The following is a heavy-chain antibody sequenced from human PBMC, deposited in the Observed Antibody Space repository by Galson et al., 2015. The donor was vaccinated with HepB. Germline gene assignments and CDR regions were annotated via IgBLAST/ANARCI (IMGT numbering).Heavy chain of an antibody. Sequence: SLRLSCAASGFTFSSYAMHWVRQTPGKGLEYVPAISSNGGSTNYADSVKDRFTISRDNSKNTLYLQMSSLTAEDTAVFYCVKANCSSTSCPNYYSYGMDVWGQGTTVTVSS. CDR3: VKANCSSTSCPNYYSYGMDV. J-gene: IGHJ6*02. CDR1: GFTFSSYA. CDR2: ISSNGGST. V-gene: IGHV3-64D*06. D-gene: IGHD2-2*01.